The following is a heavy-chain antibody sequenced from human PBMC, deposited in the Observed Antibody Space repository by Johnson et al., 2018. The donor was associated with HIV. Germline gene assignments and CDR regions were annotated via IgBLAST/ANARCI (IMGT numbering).Heavy chain of an antibody. J-gene: IGHJ3*02. D-gene: IGHD3-22*01. CDR1: GFTFSSYA. Sequence: QVQLVESGGGVVQPGRSLRLSCAASGFTFSSYAMHRVRQAPGKGLEWVAVISYAGRNQYYADSVKGRFTISRDNSKNTLYLQMNSLRAEDTAVYYCARGLGDSSGYTDAFDIWGQGTMVTVSS. CDR3: ARGLGDSSGYTDAFDI. V-gene: IGHV3-30*14. CDR2: ISYAGRNQ.